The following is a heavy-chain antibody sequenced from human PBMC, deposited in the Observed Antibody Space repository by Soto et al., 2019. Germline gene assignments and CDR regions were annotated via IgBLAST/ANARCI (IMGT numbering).Heavy chain of an antibody. V-gene: IGHV2-5*02. CDR2: IYWDDDK. CDR3: AHAPIAVHGEYYYGSGSYFWFDP. J-gene: IGHJ5*02. CDR1: GFSLSTSGVG. D-gene: IGHD3-10*01. Sequence: QITLKESGPTLVKPTQTLTLTCTFSGFSLSTSGVGVGWIRQPPGKALEWLALIYWDDDKRYSPSLKSRLTITKDTSKNQVVLTMTNMDPVDTATYYCAHAPIAVHGEYYYGSGSYFWFDPWGQGTLVTVSS.